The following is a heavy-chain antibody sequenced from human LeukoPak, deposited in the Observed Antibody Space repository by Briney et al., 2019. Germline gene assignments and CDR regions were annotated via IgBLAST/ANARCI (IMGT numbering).Heavy chain of an antibody. CDR3: ARGGYDFWSGYYTGGWFDP. J-gene: IGHJ5*02. V-gene: IGHV4-34*01. Sequence: SETLSLTCAVYGGSFSGYYWSWIRQPPGKGLEWIGAINHSGSTNYNPSLKSRVTISVDTSKNQFSLKLSSVTAADTAVYYCARGGYDFWSGYYTGGWFDPWGQGTLVTVSS. CDR1: GGSFSGYY. CDR2: INHSGST. D-gene: IGHD3-3*01.